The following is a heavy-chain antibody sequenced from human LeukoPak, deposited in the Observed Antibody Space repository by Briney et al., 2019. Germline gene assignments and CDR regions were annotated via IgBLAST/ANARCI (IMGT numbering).Heavy chain of an antibody. CDR1: GGSIGSYY. CDR2: IYYSGST. J-gene: IGHJ4*02. D-gene: IGHD3-3*01. CDR3: ARSPLGGGTDY. Sequence: SETLSLTCTVSGGSIGSYYWSWIRQPPGKGLEWIGYIYYSGSTNHNPSLKSRVTISVDTSKNQFSLKLSSVTAADTAVYYCARSPLGGGTDYWGQGTLVTVSS. V-gene: IGHV4-59*01.